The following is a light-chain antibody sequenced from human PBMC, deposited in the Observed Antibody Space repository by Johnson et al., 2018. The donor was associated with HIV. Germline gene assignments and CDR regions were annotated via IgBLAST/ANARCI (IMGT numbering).Light chain of an antibody. J-gene: IGLJ1*01. CDR3: GAWYSSLSAYV. CDR2: DNN. V-gene: IGLV1-51*01. CDR1: SSNIGNNY. Sequence: QSVLTQSPSVSAAPGQKVTISCSGSSSNIGNNYVSWYQQLPGTAPKLLIYDNNKRPSGIPDRFSGSKSGTSATLGITGLQTGDEAYYYCGAWYSSLSAYVFGTGTKVTV.